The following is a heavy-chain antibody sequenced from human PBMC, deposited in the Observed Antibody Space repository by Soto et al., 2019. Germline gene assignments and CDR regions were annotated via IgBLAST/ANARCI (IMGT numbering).Heavy chain of an antibody. CDR2: IYPGDSDT. V-gene: IGHV5-51*01. CDR3: ARQFRDGYNPDY. CDR1: GYSFTIYF. D-gene: IGHD5-18*01. Sequence: PGEALKLSCNVSGYSFTIYFIGWVRQMPGKGLEWMGIIYPGDSDTRYSPSFQGQVTISADKSISTAYLQWSSLKASDTAMYYCARQFRDGYNPDYWGQGTLVPVSS. J-gene: IGHJ4*02.